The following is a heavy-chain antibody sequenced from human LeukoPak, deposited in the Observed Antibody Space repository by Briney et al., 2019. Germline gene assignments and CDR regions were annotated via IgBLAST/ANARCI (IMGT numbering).Heavy chain of an antibody. CDR3: ARAHGYLYYYYYMDV. CDR1: GYTFSRNY. CDR2: INPSGDPSGRSR. Sequence: ASVKVSCKASGYTFSRNYMHWVRQAPGQGLEWMGIINPSGDPSGRSRSYAQKFQGRVTITRNTSISTAYMELSSLRSEDTAVYYCARAHGYLYYYYYMDVWGKGTTVTVSS. J-gene: IGHJ6*03. D-gene: IGHD5-18*01. V-gene: IGHV1-46*01.